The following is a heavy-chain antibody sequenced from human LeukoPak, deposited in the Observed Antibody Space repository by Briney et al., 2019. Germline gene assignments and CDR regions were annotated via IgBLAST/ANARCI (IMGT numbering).Heavy chain of an antibody. J-gene: IGHJ5*02. CDR1: GFTFSSYG. CDR2: IRYGGSNK. CDR3: AKDNVYDSSDDRNWFDP. Sequence: PGGSLRLSCAASGFTFSSYGMHWVRQAPGEGLEWVAFIRYGGSNKYYADSVRGRFTISRDNSKNTLYLQMNSLRAEDTAMYYCAKDNVYDSSDDRNWFDPWGQGTLVTVSS. V-gene: IGHV3-30*02. D-gene: IGHD3-22*01.